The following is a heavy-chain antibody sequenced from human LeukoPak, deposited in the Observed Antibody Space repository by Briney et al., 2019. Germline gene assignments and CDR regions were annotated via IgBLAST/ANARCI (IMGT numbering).Heavy chain of an antibody. D-gene: IGHD3-3*01. CDR2: IKDDGSDK. J-gene: IGHJ4*02. Sequence: GGSLRLSCEASGFTFRNFWMNWVRQAPGKGLEWVASIKDDGSDKYYVDSVKGRFSISKDNAKNSVYLQMDSLRAEDTAVYYCARGITIFGVVTSYFDYWGQGTLVTVSS. CDR3: ARGITIFGVVTSYFDY. CDR1: GFTFRNFW. V-gene: IGHV3-7*01.